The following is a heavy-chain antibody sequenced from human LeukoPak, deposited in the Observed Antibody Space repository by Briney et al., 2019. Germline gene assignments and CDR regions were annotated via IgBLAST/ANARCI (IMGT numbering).Heavy chain of an antibody. D-gene: IGHD3-10*01. CDR2: INTDGSST. V-gene: IGHV3-74*01. CDR3: ATGGSGSYYPPYFDY. CDR1: GFTFSNYW. J-gene: IGHJ4*02. Sequence: PGGSLRLSCAASGFTFSNYWMHWVRQAPGKGLVWVSRINTDGSSTSYADSVKGRFTISRDNAKNTLYLQMNSLRAEDTAVYYCATGGSGSYYPPYFDYWGQGTLVTVSS.